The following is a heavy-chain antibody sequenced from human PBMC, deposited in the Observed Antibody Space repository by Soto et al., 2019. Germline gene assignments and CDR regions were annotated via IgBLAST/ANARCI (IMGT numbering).Heavy chain of an antibody. J-gene: IGHJ4*02. CDR2: ISSSSYI. D-gene: IGHD5-18*01. CDR1: GFTFSSYS. CDR3: ARALGGGYSYGFLI. V-gene: IGHV3-21*01. Sequence: PGGSLRLSSAASGFTFSSYSMNWVRQAPGKGLEWVSSISSSSYIYYADSVKGRFTISRDNAKNSLYLQMNSLRAEDTAVYYCARALGGGYSYGFLIWGQGTLVTVSS.